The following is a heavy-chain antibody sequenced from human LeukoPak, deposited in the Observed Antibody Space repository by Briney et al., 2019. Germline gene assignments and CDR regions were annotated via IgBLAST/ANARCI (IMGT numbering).Heavy chain of an antibody. CDR1: GGSISSYY. J-gene: IGHJ4*02. CDR2: IYYNRCH. D-gene: IGHD3-22*01. CDR3: ACSTDSSGFITSSCFDY. Sequence: TESLSLACSVPGGSISSYYCGSVRQPPGKGLELIGSIYYNRCHNYHPTHKSRVSISDDASKHQYSLNLSDAAAADPGGYDCACSTDSSGFITSSCFDYWGQGTLVTVSS. V-gene: IGHV4-59*08.